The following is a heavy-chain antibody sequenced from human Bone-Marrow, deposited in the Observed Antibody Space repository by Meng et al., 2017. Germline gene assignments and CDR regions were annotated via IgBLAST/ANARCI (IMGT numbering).Heavy chain of an antibody. D-gene: IGHD2-15*01. J-gene: IGHJ5*01. V-gene: IGHV4-39*07. CDR2: IYYSGST. CDR1: GGSISSSSYY. CDR3: ARDLPAYCSGGSCYPNWFDP. Sequence: SETLSLTCTVSGGSISSSSYYWGWIRQPPGKGLEWIGSIYYSGSTYYNPSLKSRVTISVDTSKNQFSLKLSSVTAADTAVYYCARDLPAYCSGGSCYPNWFDPWGQGNQV.